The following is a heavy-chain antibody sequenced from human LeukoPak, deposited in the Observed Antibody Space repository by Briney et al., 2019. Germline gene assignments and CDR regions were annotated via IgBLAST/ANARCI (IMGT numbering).Heavy chain of an antibody. CDR1: GFTFSSYA. Sequence: GGSLRLSCAASGFTFSSYAMSWVRQAPGKGLEWVSATSGSGGSTYYADSVKGRFTISRDNSKNTLYLQMNSLRAEDTAVYYCAKAPLVRWLGFDYWGQGTLVTVSS. D-gene: IGHD6-19*01. J-gene: IGHJ4*02. CDR3: AKAPLVRWLGFDY. CDR2: TSGSGGST. V-gene: IGHV3-23*01.